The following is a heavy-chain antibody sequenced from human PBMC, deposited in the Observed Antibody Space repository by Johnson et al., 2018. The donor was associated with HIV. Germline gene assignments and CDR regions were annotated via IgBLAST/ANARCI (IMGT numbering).Heavy chain of an antibody. CDR2: INWNGGNT. D-gene: IGHD2/OR15-2a*01. Sequence: VQLVESGGGVVRPGGSLRLSCAASGFTFDDYGMSWVRQGPGKGLEWVSGINWNGGNTGYADSVKGRFTISRDNAKNSLDLQMNSLRVEDTALYYCARDRVYGDAFDIWGQGTMVTVSS. J-gene: IGHJ3*02. CDR3: ARDRVYGDAFDI. V-gene: IGHV3-20*04. CDR1: GFTFDDYG.